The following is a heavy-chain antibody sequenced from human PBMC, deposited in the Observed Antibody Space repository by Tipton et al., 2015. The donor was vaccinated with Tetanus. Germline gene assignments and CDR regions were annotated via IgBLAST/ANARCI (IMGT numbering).Heavy chain of an antibody. J-gene: IGHJ3*01. D-gene: IGHD6-19*01. CDR3: ARVRLPSQTRCRNGICYAAPTTDSAWRNAFDS. V-gene: IGHV3-7*01. CDR2: IKEDGNEK. Sequence: QLGQSGGGLVQPGRSLRLSCAASGFTFSKHWMTWVRQGPGKGLEWVANIKEDGNEKSYVDSVEGRFIISRDNAENSLYLQMTSLRADATAVYYCARVRLPSQTRCRNGICYAAPTTDSAWRNAFDSWGQGTMVTVSS. CDR1: GFTFSKHW.